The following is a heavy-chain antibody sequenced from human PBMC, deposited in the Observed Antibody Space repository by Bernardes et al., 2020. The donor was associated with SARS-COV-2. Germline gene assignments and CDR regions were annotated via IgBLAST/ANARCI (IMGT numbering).Heavy chain of an antibody. CDR3: ARLRTGCYYYDSSGYFDY. D-gene: IGHD3-22*01. Sequence: GESLKISCKGSGYSFTSYWIGWVRQMPGKGLEWMGIIYPGDSDTRYSPSFQGQVTISADKSISTAYLQWSSLKASDTAMYYCARLRTGCYYYDSSGYFDYWGQGTLVTVSS. CDR1: GYSFTSYW. V-gene: IGHV5-51*01. CDR2: IYPGDSDT. J-gene: IGHJ4*02.